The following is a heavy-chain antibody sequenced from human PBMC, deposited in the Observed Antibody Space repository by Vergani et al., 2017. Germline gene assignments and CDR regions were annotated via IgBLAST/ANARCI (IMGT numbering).Heavy chain of an antibody. Sequence: QVQLVQSGAEVKKPGASVKVSCKASGYTFTSYYMHWVRQAPGQGLEWMGIINPSGGSPSYAQKFQGRVTMPRDTSTSTVYMELSGLRSEDTAVYYCAGGPQVVPAAMGVDFDYWGQGTLVTVSS. V-gene: IGHV1-46*01. J-gene: IGHJ4*02. D-gene: IGHD2-2*01. CDR3: AGGPQVVPAAMGVDFDY. CDR1: GYTFTSYY. CDR2: INPSGGSP.